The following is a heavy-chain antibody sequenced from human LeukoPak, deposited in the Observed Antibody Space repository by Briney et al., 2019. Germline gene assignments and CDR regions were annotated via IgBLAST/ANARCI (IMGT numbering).Heavy chain of an antibody. V-gene: IGHV3-30-3*01. J-gene: IGHJ4*02. CDR1: GFTFSSYA. Sequence: GRSLRLSCAASGFTFSSYAMHWVRQAPGKGLEWVAVISYDGSNKYYADSVKGRFTISRDNSKNTLYLQMNSLRAEDTAVYYCAGARSGSYFWGQGTLVTVSS. CDR2: ISYDGSNK. D-gene: IGHD1-26*01. CDR3: AGARSGSYF.